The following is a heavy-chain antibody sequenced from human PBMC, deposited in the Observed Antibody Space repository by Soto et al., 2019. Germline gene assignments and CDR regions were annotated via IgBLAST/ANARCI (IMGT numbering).Heavy chain of an antibody. CDR3: ARDRVYATVVTGGELLFDY. V-gene: IGHV1-18*04. J-gene: IGHJ4*02. CDR2: ISAYNGNT. Sequence: QVQLVQSGAEVKKPGASVKVSCKASGYTFTSYGISWVRQAPGQGLEWMGWISAYNGNTNYAQKLQGRVTMTTDTSTSTAFMELRSLRSDDTAVYYCARDRVYATVVTGGELLFDYWGQGTLVTVSS. D-gene: IGHD2-21*02. CDR1: GYTFTSYG.